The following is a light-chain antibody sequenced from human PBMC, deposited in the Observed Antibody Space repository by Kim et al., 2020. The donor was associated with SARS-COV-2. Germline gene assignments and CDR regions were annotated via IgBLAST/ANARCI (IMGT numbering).Light chain of an antibody. Sequence: PGDRGTLSCRASQSVSNSYLAWYQQKRGQSPRLLIYGASSRATGIPDRFSGSGSGTDFTLTISRLEPEDSAIYYCHQYGTSPSMHTFGQGTKLEI. CDR3: HQYGTSPSMHT. J-gene: IGKJ2*01. CDR1: QSVSNSY. V-gene: IGKV3-20*01. CDR2: GAS.